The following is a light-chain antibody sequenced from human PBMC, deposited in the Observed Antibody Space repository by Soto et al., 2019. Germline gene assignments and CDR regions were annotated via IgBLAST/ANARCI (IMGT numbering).Light chain of an antibody. CDR3: QQRNNWPLLT. J-gene: IGKJ4*01. CDR1: QSVRSY. Sequence: EIVLTQSPATLSLSPGERATLSCRASQSVRSYLAWYQQKPGQAPRVLIYDTSNRATGIPARFSGSGSGTDFTLTISSLAPEDFARYYCQQRNNWPLLTFGGGTRVEIK. V-gene: IGKV3-11*01. CDR2: DTS.